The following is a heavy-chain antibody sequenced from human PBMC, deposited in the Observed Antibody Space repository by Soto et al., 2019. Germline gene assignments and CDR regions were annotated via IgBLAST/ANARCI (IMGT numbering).Heavy chain of an antibody. Sequence: PSETLSLTCTVSGGSVSSGNYFGSWIRQPPGKGLEWIGYIHSSGSTNYNPSLKSRVTISVDTSRNQFSLKLTSVTAADTAVYYCAILTKPTAVTTAFRGGYGLDVWGQGTTVTVSS. CDR3: AILTKPTAVTTAFRGGYGLDV. CDR1: GGSVSSGNYF. CDR2: IHSSGST. J-gene: IGHJ6*02. V-gene: IGHV4-61*01. D-gene: IGHD4-17*01.